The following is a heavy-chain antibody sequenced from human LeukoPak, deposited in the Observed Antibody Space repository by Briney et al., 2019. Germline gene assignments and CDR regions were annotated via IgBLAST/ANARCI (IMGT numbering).Heavy chain of an antibody. CDR1: GGSISSYY. CDR2: IYTSGST. D-gene: IGHD6-13*01. CDR3: AMAYSSSWYYFDY. J-gene: IGHJ4*02. Sequence: KPSETLSLTCTVSGGSISSYYWSCIRQPAGKGLEWIGRIYTSGSTNYNPSLKSRVTIAVDTSKNQFSLRLNSVTAADTAVYYCAMAYSSSWYYFDYWGQGTLVTVSS. V-gene: IGHV4-4*07.